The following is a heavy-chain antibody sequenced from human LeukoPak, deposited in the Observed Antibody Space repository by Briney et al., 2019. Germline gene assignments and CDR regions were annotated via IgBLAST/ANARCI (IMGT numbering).Heavy chain of an antibody. CDR3: ARTYNWKLDYYYGMDV. J-gene: IGHJ6*02. CDR1: GYTFTGYY. V-gene: IGHV1-2*02. D-gene: IGHD1-20*01. Sequence: ASVKVSCKASGYTFTGYYMPWVRQAPGQGLEWMGWINPNSGGTNYAQKFPGRVTMNRDTSISTAYMELSRLRSDDTAVYYCARTYNWKLDYYYGMDVWGQGTTVTVSS. CDR2: INPNSGGT.